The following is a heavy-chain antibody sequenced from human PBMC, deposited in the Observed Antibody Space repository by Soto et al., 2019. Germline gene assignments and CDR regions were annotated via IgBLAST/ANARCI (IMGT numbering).Heavy chain of an antibody. D-gene: IGHD6-6*01. V-gene: IGHV4-39*01. Sequence: SETLSLTCTVSGGSISSSSYYWGWIRQPPGKGLGWIGSIYYSGSTYYNPSLKSRVTISVDTSKNQFSLKLSSVTAADTAVYYCARSIAVRYNWFDPWGQGTLVTVSS. CDR2: IYYSGST. J-gene: IGHJ5*02. CDR3: ARSIAVRYNWFDP. CDR1: GGSISSSSYY.